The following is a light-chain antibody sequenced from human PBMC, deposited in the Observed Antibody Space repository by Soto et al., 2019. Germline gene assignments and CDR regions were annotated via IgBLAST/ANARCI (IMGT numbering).Light chain of an antibody. Sequence: QTVVTQEQSVSVSPGGTGTLTCALSSGSVSTRYYPSWYQQTPGQAPRTLIYSTNTRSSGVPDRFSGSILGNKAALTITGAQADDECEYYCVLYMGSETGVFGGGTKLTVL. CDR1: SGSVSTRYY. V-gene: IGLV8-61*01. CDR2: STN. J-gene: IGLJ3*02. CDR3: VLYMGSETGV.